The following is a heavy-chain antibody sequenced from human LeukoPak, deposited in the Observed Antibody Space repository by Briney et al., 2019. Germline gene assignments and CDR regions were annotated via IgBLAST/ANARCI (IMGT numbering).Heavy chain of an antibody. CDR2: IYCSGST. CDR3: ARVGGRGYSNVFDY. D-gene: IGHD4-11*01. Sequence: SQTLSLTCTVSGGSISSGGYYWSWIRQHPGKGLEWIGYIYCSGSTYYNPSLKSRVTISVDTSKNQFSLKLSSVTAADTAVYYCARVGGRGYSNVFDYWGQGTLVTVSS. J-gene: IGHJ4*02. V-gene: IGHV4-31*03. CDR1: GGSISSGGYY.